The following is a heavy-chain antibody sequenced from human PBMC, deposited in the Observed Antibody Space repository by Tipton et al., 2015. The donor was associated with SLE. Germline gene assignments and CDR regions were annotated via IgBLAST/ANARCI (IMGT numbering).Heavy chain of an antibody. Sequence: QSGPEVKKPGASVKVSCKASDYTFTSYDITWVRQAPGQGLEWMGWVSAYSGNTNSAQNLQGRVTMTIDTSTSTAYMELRSLRSDDTAVYYCARVIMVRGAIDLWGQGTLVAVSS. D-gene: IGHD3-10*01. J-gene: IGHJ4*02. CDR1: DYTFTSYD. V-gene: IGHV1-18*01. CDR2: VSAYSGNT. CDR3: ARVIMVRGAIDL.